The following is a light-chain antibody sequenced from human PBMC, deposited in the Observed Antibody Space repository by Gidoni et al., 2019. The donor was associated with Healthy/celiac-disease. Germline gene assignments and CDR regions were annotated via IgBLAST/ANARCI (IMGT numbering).Light chain of an antibody. V-gene: IGKV3-15*01. CDR1: QSVSSN. Sequence: EIAMTHSPATLSVSPGERATLSCRASQSVSSNLAWYQPKPGQAPRILIYGASTRATGIPARFSGSGSGTEFTITISSRQSEDFAVYYCQQYNNWPPWTFGQGTKVEIK. CDR2: GAS. CDR3: QQYNNWPPWT. J-gene: IGKJ1*01.